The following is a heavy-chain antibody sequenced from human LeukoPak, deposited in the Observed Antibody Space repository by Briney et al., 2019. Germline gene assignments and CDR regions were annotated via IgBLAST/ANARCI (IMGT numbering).Heavy chain of an antibody. V-gene: IGHV4-59*01. CDR3: ARGRFLEWLLS. J-gene: IGHJ4*02. CDR1: GGSISSYY. CDR2: IYYSGST. Sequence: SETLCLTCTVSGGSISSYYWSSIRQPPGKGLEWIGYIYYSGSTNYNPSLKSRVTISVDTSKNQFSLKLSSVTAADTAVYYCARGRFLEWLLSWGQGTLVTVSS. D-gene: IGHD3-3*01.